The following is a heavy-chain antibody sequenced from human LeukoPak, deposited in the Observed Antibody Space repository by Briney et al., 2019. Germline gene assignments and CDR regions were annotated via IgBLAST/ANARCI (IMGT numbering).Heavy chain of an antibody. CDR3: ARPRGYSHGTESYYHSYYIDV. V-gene: IGHV1-18*01. CDR1: GYTFTSYA. CDR2: ISGYNGNT. Sequence: ASVKVSCKASGYTFTSYAITWVRQAPGQGLEWMGWISGYNGNTKYAQKLQGRVTMTTDTSKSTAYMEMRSLRSDDTAVYYCARPRGYSHGTESYYHSYYIDVWGKGTTVTLSS. D-gene: IGHD5-18*01. J-gene: IGHJ6*03.